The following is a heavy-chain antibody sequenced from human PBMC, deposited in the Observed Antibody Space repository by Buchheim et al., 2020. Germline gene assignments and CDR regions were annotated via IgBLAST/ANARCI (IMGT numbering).Heavy chain of an antibody. CDR3: AKGSIAARPYYFDY. V-gene: IGHV3-23*04. D-gene: IGHD6-6*01. Sequence: EVKLVESGGGLVQPGGSLRLSCAASGFTFSSSAMTWVRQAPGKGLEWVSGISGSGDTTYSADSVKGRFTISRDNSKNTLYLQMKSLRAEDTAEYFCAKGSIAARPYYFDYWGQGTL. CDR2: ISGSGDTT. CDR1: GFTFSSSA. J-gene: IGHJ4*02.